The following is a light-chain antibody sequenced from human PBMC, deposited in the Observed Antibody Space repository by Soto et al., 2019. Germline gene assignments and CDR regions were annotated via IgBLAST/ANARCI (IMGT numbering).Light chain of an antibody. Sequence: QPVLTQPPSASGTPGQRVTISCSGSSSNIGSNTVNWYQELPGTAPKLLIYSNNQRPSGVPDRFSGSKSGTSASLAISGLQSEDEADYYCAAWDDSRNGPVFGGGTKVTVL. CDR1: SSNIGSNT. CDR2: SNN. J-gene: IGLJ3*02. CDR3: AAWDDSRNGPV. V-gene: IGLV1-44*01.